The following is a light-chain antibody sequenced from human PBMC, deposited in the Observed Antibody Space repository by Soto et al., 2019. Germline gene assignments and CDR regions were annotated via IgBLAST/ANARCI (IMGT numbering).Light chain of an antibody. V-gene: IGKV3-20*01. CDR1: QSVTNSY. J-gene: IGKJ1*01. CDR2: GAS. Sequence: EIVLTQSPGTLSLSPGERATLSCRASQSVTNSYLAWYQQKPGQAPRLLIYGASSRATGIPHRFSGSGSGTDFPLTISRLEPEDFAVDYCQRYGSSPSWTFGQGTKVEIK. CDR3: QRYGSSPSWT.